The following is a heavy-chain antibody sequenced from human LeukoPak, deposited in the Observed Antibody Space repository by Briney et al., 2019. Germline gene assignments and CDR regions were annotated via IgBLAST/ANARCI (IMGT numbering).Heavy chain of an antibody. CDR2: ISSSSSYI. J-gene: IGHJ5*02. D-gene: IGHD3-22*01. CDR1: GFTFSSYG. Sequence: GGSLRLSCAASGFTFSSYGMNWVRQAPGKGLEWVSSISSSSSYIYYADSVKGRFTISRDNAKNSLYLQMNSLRAEDTAVYYCARVRDYYDSSGYLGPWGQGTLVTVSS. V-gene: IGHV3-21*01. CDR3: ARVRDYYDSSGYLGP.